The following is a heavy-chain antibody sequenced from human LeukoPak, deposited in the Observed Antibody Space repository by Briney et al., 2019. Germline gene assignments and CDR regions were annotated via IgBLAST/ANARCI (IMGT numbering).Heavy chain of an antibody. D-gene: IGHD3-22*01. J-gene: IGHJ4*02. Sequence: ASVKVSCKASGYTFTGYYMHWVRQAPGQGLEWMGWINPNSGGTNYAQKLQGRVTMTTDTSTSTAYMELRSLRSDDTAVYYCARGYDSSGYYFFDYWGQGTLVTVSS. CDR1: GYTFTGYY. CDR3: ARGYDSSGYYFFDY. V-gene: IGHV1-2*02. CDR2: INPNSGGT.